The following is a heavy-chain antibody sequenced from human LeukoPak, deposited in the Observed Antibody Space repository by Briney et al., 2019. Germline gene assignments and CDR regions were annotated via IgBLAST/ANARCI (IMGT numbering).Heavy chain of an antibody. D-gene: IGHD2-21*02. CDR1: VYSFRNAW. Sequence: GRSLGLSRAASVYSFRNAWMSWVRQAPGKGLEWVGRIKSKIDGGTTDYAAPVKGRFTISRDDSKNTLYLQMNSLKTEDTAVYYCAGDSGIFDYWGQATVETSSS. J-gene: IGHJ4*02. V-gene: IGHV3-15*01. CDR3: AGDSGIFDY. CDR2: IKSKIDGGTT.